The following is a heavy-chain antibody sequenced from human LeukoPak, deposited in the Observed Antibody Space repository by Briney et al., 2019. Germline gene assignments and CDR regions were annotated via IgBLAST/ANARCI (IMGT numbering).Heavy chain of an antibody. Sequence: SVKVSCKASGGTFISYAISWVRQAPGQGLEWMGGIIPIFGTANYAQKFQGRVTITADKSTSTAYMERSSLRSEDTAVYYCAGLHSGYDRRDYWGQGTLVTVSS. D-gene: IGHD5-12*01. J-gene: IGHJ4*02. CDR1: GGTFISYA. CDR3: AGLHSGYDRRDY. CDR2: IIPIFGTA. V-gene: IGHV1-69*06.